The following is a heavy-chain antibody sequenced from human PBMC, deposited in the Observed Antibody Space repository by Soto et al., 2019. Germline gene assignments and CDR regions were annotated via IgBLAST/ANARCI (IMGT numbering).Heavy chain of an antibody. J-gene: IGHJ3*01. D-gene: IGHD2-2*02. Sequence: TCSVSGGSIINAGNRWSIKKKQPGKGLEWIGYFYHTGSTYYNPSLKSRVTISVDTSNNRFSLKLSSVTAADTAVYYCARNLYPVRDAFDLWGQGTIDTVSS. CDR3: ARNLYPVRDAFDL. V-gene: IGHV4-31*03. CDR1: GGSIINAGNR. CDR2: FYHTGST.